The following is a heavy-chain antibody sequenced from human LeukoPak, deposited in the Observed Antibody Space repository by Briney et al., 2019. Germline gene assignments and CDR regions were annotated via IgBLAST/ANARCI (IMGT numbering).Heavy chain of an antibody. Sequence: SGGSLRLSCAASGFTFGSYWMNWVRQAPGKGLEWVANIKQDESEKYYVDSVKGRFTIPRDNAKNSVYLQMNSLRAEDTAVYYCARASVTVTTGHNASDIWGQGTMVTVSS. CDR2: IKQDESEK. CDR1: GFTFGSYW. J-gene: IGHJ3*02. D-gene: IGHD4-11*01. CDR3: ARASVTVTTGHNASDI. V-gene: IGHV3-7*01.